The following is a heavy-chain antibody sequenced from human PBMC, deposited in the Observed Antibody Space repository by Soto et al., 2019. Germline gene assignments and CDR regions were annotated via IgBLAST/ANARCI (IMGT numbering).Heavy chain of an antibody. Sequence: LRLSCAASGFFFEDYAMHWVRQAPGKGLEWVSAISWNSGNIGYADSVKGRFTISRDNAKNSLYLQMNSLRTEDTAFYFCAKDMRSSQGGSYAAELWGQGTLVTVSS. J-gene: IGHJ4*02. CDR1: GFFFEDYA. V-gene: IGHV3-9*01. D-gene: IGHD3-10*01. CDR3: AKDMRSSQGGSYAAEL. CDR2: ISWNSGNI.